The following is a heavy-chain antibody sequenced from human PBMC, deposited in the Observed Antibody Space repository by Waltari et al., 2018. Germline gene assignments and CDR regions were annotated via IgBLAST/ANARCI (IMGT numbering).Heavy chain of an antibody. V-gene: IGHV5-51*01. CDR3: AVLYYYDSSGYYRPFDY. Sequence: EVQLVQSGAEVKKPGASLKISCKGSGYRFTSYWIGWVRPMPGNVLEWMGIIYPGDSDTRYSPSFQGQVTISADKSISTAYLQWSSLKASDTAMYYCAVLYYYDSSGYYRPFDYWGQGTLVTVSS. J-gene: IGHJ4*02. D-gene: IGHD3-22*01. CDR1: GYRFTSYW. CDR2: IYPGDSDT.